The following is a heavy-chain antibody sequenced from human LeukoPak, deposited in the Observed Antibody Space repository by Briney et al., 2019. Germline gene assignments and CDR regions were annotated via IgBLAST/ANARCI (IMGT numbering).Heavy chain of an antibody. CDR2: IYYTGNT. CDR1: GGSIGSGGYS. D-gene: IGHD6-13*01. V-gene: IGHV4-30-4*07. J-gene: IGHJ5*02. CDR3: ARVLAAAGNNWFDP. Sequence: PSETLSLTCAVSGGSIGSGGYSWSWIRQPPGKAMEFIAYIYYTGNTYFNPSLKSRVTISVDTSKNQFSLKLSSVTAADTAVYYCARVLAAAGNNWFDPWGQGTLVTVSS.